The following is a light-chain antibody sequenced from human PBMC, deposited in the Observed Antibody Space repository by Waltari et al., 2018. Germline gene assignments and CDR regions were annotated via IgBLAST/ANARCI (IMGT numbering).Light chain of an antibody. V-gene: IGLV2-11*01. CDR3: CSYAGSYSWV. J-gene: IGLJ3*02. CDR1: SRHVGGYHY. Sequence: QSALTQPRSVSGSPGQSVTISCTGTSRHVGGYHYVSWYQQHPGKAPKLMIYDVTKRPSGVPDRFSGSKSGNTASLTISGLQAEDEAEYYCCSYAGSYSWVFGGGTKLTVL. CDR2: DVT.